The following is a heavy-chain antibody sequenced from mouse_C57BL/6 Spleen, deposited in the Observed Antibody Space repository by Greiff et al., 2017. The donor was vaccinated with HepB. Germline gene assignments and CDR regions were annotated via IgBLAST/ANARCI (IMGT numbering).Heavy chain of an antibody. D-gene: IGHD3-2*02. CDR1: GYAFSSSW. J-gene: IGHJ3*01. CDR3: ARDSSGVAY. CDR2: IYPGDGDT. Sequence: LVESGPELVKPGASVKISCKASGYAFSSSWMNWVKQRPGKGLEWIGRIYPGDGDTNYNGKFKGKATLTADKSSSTAYMQLSSLTSEDSAVYFCARDSSGVAYWGQGTLVTVSA. V-gene: IGHV1-82*01.